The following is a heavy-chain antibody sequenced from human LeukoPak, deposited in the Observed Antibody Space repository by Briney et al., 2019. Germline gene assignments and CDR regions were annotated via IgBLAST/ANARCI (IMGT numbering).Heavy chain of an antibody. D-gene: IGHD3-3*01. CDR2: IYTSGST. Sequence: SETLSLTCAVYGGSFSGYYWSWIRQPAGKGLEWIGRIYTSGSTNYNPSLKSRVTISVDTSKNQFSLKLSSVTAADTAVYYCARAQGYYTSYYFDYWGQGTLVTVSS. CDR1: GGSFSGYY. CDR3: ARAQGYYTSYYFDY. V-gene: IGHV4-59*10. J-gene: IGHJ4*02.